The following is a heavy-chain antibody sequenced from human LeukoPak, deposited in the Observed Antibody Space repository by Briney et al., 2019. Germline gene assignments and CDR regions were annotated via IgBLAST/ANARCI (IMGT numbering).Heavy chain of an antibody. CDR2: MYYSGST. V-gene: IGHV4-59*08. D-gene: IGHD3-22*01. CDR3: ARHTEYYDSSGYRLGFDY. CDR1: GGSISTYH. Sequence: SETLSLTCTVSGGSISTYHWSWIRQPPGKGPEWIGYMYYSGSTNYNPSLKSRVTISVDTSKNQFSLKLSSVTAADTAVYYCARHTEYYDSSGYRLGFDYWGQGTLVTVSS. J-gene: IGHJ4*02.